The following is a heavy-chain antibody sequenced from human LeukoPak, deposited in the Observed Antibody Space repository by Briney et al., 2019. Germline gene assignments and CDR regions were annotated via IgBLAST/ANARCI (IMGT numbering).Heavy chain of an antibody. CDR2: IYYSGST. J-gene: IGHJ6*03. CDR1: GGSISSSSYY. Sequence: PSETLSLTCTVSGGSISSSSYYWGWMRQPPGKGLEWNGSIYYSGSTYYNPSLKSRVTISVDTSKNQFSLKLSSVTAADTAVYYCASQLAPAGYDFYYYMDVWGKGTTVTVSS. D-gene: IGHD5-12*01. CDR3: ASQLAPAGYDFYYYMDV. V-gene: IGHV4-39*07.